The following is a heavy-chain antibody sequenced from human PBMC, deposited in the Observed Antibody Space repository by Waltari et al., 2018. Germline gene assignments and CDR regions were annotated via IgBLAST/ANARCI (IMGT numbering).Heavy chain of an antibody. CDR3: ARLGNKAVAGTRLDY. Sequence: QVQLQESGPGLVKPSETLSLTCAVSGYSISSGYYWGWIRQPPGKGLEWIGSIYHSGRTYYNPSLKSRVTISVDTSKNQFSLKLSSVTAADTAVYYCARLGNKAVAGTRLDYWGQGTLVTVSS. CDR1: GYSISSGYY. CDR2: IYHSGRT. V-gene: IGHV4-38-2*01. J-gene: IGHJ4*02. D-gene: IGHD6-19*01.